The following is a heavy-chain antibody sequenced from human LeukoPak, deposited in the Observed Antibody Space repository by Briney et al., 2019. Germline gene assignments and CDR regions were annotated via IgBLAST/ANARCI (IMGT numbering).Heavy chain of an antibody. CDR2: INHSGYT. CDR1: GGSFSGYY. V-gene: IGHV4-34*01. D-gene: IGHD3-10*01. Sequence: SETLSLTCAVYGGSFSGYYWSWIRQPPGKGLEWIGEINHSGYTNYNPSLKSRVTISVDTSKNQFSLKLSSVTAADTAVYYCARGAPGVSAFDIWGQGTMVTVSS. J-gene: IGHJ3*02. CDR3: ARGAPGVSAFDI.